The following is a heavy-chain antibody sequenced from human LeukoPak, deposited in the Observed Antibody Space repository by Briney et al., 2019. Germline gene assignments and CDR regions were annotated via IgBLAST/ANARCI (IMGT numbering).Heavy chain of an antibody. CDR3: ARKRIVVVPVAIWSSWFDP. CDR2: IHHSGST. D-gene: IGHD2-2*01. V-gene: IGHV4-30-4*01. J-gene: IGHJ5*02. CDR1: GDSISSGDYY. Sequence: PSEXLSLTCTVSGDSISSGDYYWSWIRQAPGKGLEWIGYIHHSGSTYYNPSLKSRVIISVDTSRNQFSLELTSVTAADTAVYYCARKRIVVVPVAIWSSWFDPWGQGTPVTVSS.